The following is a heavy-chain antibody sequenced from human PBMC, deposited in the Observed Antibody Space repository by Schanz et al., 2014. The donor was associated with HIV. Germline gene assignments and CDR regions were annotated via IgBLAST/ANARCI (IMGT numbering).Heavy chain of an antibody. CDR1: GFTFSSYG. J-gene: IGHJ4*02. V-gene: IGHV3-30*18. CDR3: AKDQGDITGTPFDY. CDR2: ISYDRRNK. D-gene: IGHD1-20*01. Sequence: QVQLGESGGGVVQPGRSLRLSCAASGFTFSSYGMHWVRQAPVKGLEWGEVISYDRRNKYYADSVKGRFTISRDNSKNTLFLQMNSLRAEDTAMYYCAKDQGDITGTPFDYWGQGTLVTVSS.